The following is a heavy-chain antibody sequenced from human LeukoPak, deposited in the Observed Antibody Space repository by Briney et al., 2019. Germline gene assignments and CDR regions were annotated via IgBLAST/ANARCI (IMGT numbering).Heavy chain of an antibody. V-gene: IGHV3-30*18. CDR1: GFTFSSYG. Sequence: GGSLRLSCAASGFTFSSYGMHWVRQAPGKGLEWVAVISYDGSNKYYADSVKGRLTISRDNSKNTLYLQMNSLRAEDTAVYYCAKRGYSYGGIDYWGQGTLVTVSS. D-gene: IGHD5-18*01. J-gene: IGHJ4*02. CDR3: AKRGYSYGGIDY. CDR2: ISYDGSNK.